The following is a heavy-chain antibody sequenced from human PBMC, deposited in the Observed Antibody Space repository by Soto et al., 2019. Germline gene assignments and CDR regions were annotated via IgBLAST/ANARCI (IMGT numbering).Heavy chain of an antibody. V-gene: IGHV3-23*01. CDR1: GFTFSSYD. D-gene: IGHD7-27*01. J-gene: IGHJ4*02. CDR2: ISGSGGST. CDR3: AKDQHAVANWGSVFRIPHCFDY. Sequence: GGSLRLSCAASGFTFSSYDMSWVRQAPGKGLEWVSAISGSGGSTYYADYVKGRFTISRDNSKNTLYLQMNRLRAEDTAVYYCAKDQHAVANWGSVFRIPHCFDYWGQGTLVTVAS.